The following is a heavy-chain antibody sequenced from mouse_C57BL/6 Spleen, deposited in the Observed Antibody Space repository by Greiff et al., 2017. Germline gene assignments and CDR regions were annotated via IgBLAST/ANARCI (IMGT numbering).Heavy chain of an antibody. CDR2: ISPGDGDT. D-gene: IGHD1-1*01. J-gene: IGHJ2*01. Sequence: QVQLKESGPELVKPGASVKISCKASGYAFSSSWMNWVKQRPGKGLEWIGRISPGDGDTNYNGKFKGKATLTADKSSSTAYMQLSSLTSEDSAVYFCARWGITSWWGQGTTLTVSS. V-gene: IGHV1-82*01. CDR1: GYAFSSSW. CDR3: ARWGITSW.